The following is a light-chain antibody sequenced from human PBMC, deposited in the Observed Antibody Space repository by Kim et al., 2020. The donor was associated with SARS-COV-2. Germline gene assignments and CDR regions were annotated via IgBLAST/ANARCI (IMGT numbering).Light chain of an antibody. CDR2: GAS. V-gene: IGKV3-20*01. CDR3: QQYGYSPS. CDR1: HNIPNSY. Sequence: LSPAEKATLSCRASHNIPNSYLAWYQHKPGQAPRLLIYGASTRAAGIPDRFTGRGSVTDFTLTISRLEPEDFGMYYCQQYGYSPSFGQGTKLEIK. J-gene: IGKJ2*01.